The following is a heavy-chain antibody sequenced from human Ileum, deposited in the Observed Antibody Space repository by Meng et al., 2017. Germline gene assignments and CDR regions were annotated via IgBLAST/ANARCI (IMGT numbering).Heavy chain of an antibody. CDR1: GGSIIGGTW. CDR2: FHPGSGA. D-gene: IGHD2-21*01. J-gene: IGHJ4*02. V-gene: IGHV4-4*02. CDR3: AKNGAYCLES. Sequence: EPGQGPGKPSGSLPLTCAVSGGSIIGGTWWSWVSQPPWKGLQWIGQFHPGSGAAYNPSLETRVTISVDTSKNQFSLELTSVTAADTAVYYCAKNGAYCLESWGQGTLVTVSS.